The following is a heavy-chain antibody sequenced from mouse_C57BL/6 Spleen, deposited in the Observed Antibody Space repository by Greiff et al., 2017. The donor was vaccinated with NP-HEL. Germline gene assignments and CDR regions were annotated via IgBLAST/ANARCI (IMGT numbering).Heavy chain of an antibody. CDR2: IYPGDGDT. Sequence: VQLQQSGPELVKPGASVKISCKASGYAFSSSWMNWVKQRPGKGLEWIGRIYPGDGDTNYNGKFKGKATLTADKSSSTAYMQLSSLPSEDSAVYFGPLLKGYYFDYWGQGTTLTVSS. J-gene: IGHJ2*01. CDR3: PLLKGYYFDY. D-gene: IGHD1-3*01. V-gene: IGHV1-82*01. CDR1: GYAFSSSW.